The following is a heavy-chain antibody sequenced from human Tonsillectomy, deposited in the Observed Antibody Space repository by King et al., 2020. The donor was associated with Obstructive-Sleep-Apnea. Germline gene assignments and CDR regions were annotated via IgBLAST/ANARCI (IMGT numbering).Heavy chain of an antibody. CDR2: VYYSGNT. D-gene: IGHD5-12*01. CDR3: ARHRGVEDYGGYGDYFDY. CDR1: GGSINNYY. V-gene: IGHV4-59*08. Sequence: QMQLQESGPGLVKPSETLSLTCSVSGGSINNYYWSWIRQPPGKGLEWIGYVYYSGNTNFNPSLKSCVTISADTSQIQFSLRLRSVAAADTAVYYCARHRGVEDYGGYGDYFDYWGQGTLVTVSS. J-gene: IGHJ4*02.